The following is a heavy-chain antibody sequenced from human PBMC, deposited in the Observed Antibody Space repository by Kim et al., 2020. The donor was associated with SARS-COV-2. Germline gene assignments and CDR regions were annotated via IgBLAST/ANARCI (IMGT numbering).Heavy chain of an antibody. CDR1: GYSFTSYW. V-gene: IGHV5-51*01. J-gene: IGHJ3*02. CDR3: ARVGDYDILTGYQPNAFDI. CDR2: IYPGDSDT. Sequence: GESLKISCKGSGYSFTSYWIGWVRQMPGKGLEWLGIIYPGDSDTRYSPSFQGQVTISADKSISTAYLQWSSLKASDTAMYYCARVGDYDILTGYQPNAFDIWGQRTIVTVSS. D-gene: IGHD3-9*01.